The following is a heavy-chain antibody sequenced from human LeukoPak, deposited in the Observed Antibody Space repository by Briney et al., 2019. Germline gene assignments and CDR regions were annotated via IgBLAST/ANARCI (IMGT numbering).Heavy chain of an antibody. D-gene: IGHD3-10*01. CDR1: GFTFTSYA. CDR2: ISSSGDTT. J-gene: IGHJ4*02. CDR3: AKHQLVGPYYFDH. Sequence: GGSLRLSCAASGFTFTSYAMGWVRQAPGKGLEWVSSISSSGDTTYYADSVKGRFIISRDNSKNTLYLRMNSLRAEDTAVYFCAKHQLVGPYYFDHWGQGTLVTVSS. V-gene: IGHV3-23*01.